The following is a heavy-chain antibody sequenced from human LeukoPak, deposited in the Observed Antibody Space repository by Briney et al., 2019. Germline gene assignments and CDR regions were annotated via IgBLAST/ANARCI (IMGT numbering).Heavy chain of an antibody. Sequence: EASVKVSCKASGYTFTGYYMHWVRQAPGQGLEWMGIINPSGGSTSYAQKFQGRVTMTRDMSTSTVYMELSSLRSEDTAVYYCARDLEVVPAAIDPWGQGTLVTVSS. V-gene: IGHV1-46*01. CDR3: ARDLEVVPAAIDP. CDR2: INPSGGST. D-gene: IGHD2-2*01. CDR1: GYTFTGYY. J-gene: IGHJ5*02.